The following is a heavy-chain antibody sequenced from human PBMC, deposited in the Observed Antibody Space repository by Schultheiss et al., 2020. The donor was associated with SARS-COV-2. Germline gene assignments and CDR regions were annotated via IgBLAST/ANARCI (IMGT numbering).Heavy chain of an antibody. Sequence: SETLSLTCAVYGGSFSGYYWSWILQPPGKGLEWIGYIYYSGSTNYNPSLKSRVTISVDTSKNQFSLKLSSVTAADTAVYYCARGGAGAPQRNWFDPWGQGTLVTVSS. D-gene: IGHD1-26*01. CDR2: IYYSGST. J-gene: IGHJ5*02. V-gene: IGHV4-34*01. CDR3: ARGGAGAPQRNWFDP. CDR1: GGSFSGYY.